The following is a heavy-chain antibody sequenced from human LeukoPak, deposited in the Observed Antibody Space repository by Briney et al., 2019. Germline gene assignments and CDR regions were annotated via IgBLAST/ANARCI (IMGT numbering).Heavy chain of an antibody. CDR1: GFTFTSYA. V-gene: IGHV3-30-3*01. CDR3: ARDSSSGVYYYYGMDV. Sequence: GGSLRLSCAASGFTFTSYAMRWVRQAPGKGLEWVAVISYDGSNKYYADSVKGRFTISRDNSENTLYLQMNSLRAEDTAVYYCARDSSSGVYYYYGMDVWGQETTVTVPS. D-gene: IGHD6-6*01. CDR2: ISYDGSNK. J-gene: IGHJ6*02.